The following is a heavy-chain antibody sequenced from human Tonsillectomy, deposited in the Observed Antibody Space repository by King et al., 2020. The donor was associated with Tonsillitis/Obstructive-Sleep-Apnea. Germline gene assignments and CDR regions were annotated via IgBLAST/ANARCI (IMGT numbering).Heavy chain of an antibody. CDR3: ARQREVRGTDAFDI. J-gene: IGHJ3*02. V-gene: IGHV4-39*01. CDR2: IYYSGST. Sequence: QLQESGPGLVKPSETLSLTCTVSGGSISSSSYYWGWIRQPPGKGLEWIGSIYYSGSTYYNPSLKSRVTISVDTSKNQFSLKLSSVTAADTAVYYCARQREVRGTDAFDIWGQGTMVTVSS. CDR1: GGSISSSSYY. D-gene: IGHD3-10*01.